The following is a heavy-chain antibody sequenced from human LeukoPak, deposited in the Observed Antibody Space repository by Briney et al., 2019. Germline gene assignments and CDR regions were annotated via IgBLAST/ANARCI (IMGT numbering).Heavy chain of an antibody. CDR3: ARGGRSLVRGYFDY. J-gene: IGHJ4*02. Sequence: SETLSLTCTVSGGSISSYYWSWIRQPAGKGLEWVGEINHSGSTNYNPSLKSRVTISVDTSKSQFSLKLRSVTAADTAVYYCARGGRSLVRGYFDYWGQGTLVTVSS. V-gene: IGHV4-34*01. CDR2: INHSGST. CDR1: GGSISSYY. D-gene: IGHD3-10*02.